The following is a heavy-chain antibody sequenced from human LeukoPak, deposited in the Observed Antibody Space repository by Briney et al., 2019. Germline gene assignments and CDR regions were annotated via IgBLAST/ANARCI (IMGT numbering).Heavy chain of an antibody. Sequence: GESLKISCKGSGYSFTSYWIGWVRQMPGKGLEWMGIIYPGDSDTRYSPSFQGQITISADKSISTAYLQWSSLKASDTAMYYCARQKHDYSNCVYFDYWGQGTLVTVSS. CDR3: ARQKHDYSNCVYFDY. CDR2: IYPGDSDT. D-gene: IGHD4-11*01. J-gene: IGHJ4*02. CDR1: GYSFTSYW. V-gene: IGHV5-51*01.